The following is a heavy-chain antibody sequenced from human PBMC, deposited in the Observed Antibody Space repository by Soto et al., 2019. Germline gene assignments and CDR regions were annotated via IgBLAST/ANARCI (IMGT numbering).Heavy chain of an antibody. V-gene: IGHV4-39*01. Sequence: SETLSLTCTVSGGSISSSSYYWGWIRQPPGKGLEWIGSIYYSGSTYYNTSLKNRVTISVDTSKNKFSLKLSSVTAADTAVYYCARHVRWNPVYMDVWGKGTTVTVSS. CDR2: IYYSGST. CDR3: ARHVRWNPVYMDV. J-gene: IGHJ6*03. D-gene: IGHD1-1*01. CDR1: GGSISSSSYY.